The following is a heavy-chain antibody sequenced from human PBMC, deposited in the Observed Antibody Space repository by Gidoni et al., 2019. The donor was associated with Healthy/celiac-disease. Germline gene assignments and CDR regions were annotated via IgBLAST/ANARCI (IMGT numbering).Heavy chain of an antibody. CDR2: IYYSGIT. J-gene: IGHJ6*02. V-gene: IGHV4-39*07. CDR1: GGSISSSSYY. CDR3: ARDGDIVGANNGMDV. Sequence: QLQLQESGPGLVKPSETLSLTCTVSGGSISSSSYYWGWIRQPPGKGLEWIGSIYYSGITYYNPSLKSRVTISVDTSKNQFSLKLSSVTAADTAVYYCARDGDIVGANNGMDVWGQGTTVTVSS. D-gene: IGHD1-26*01.